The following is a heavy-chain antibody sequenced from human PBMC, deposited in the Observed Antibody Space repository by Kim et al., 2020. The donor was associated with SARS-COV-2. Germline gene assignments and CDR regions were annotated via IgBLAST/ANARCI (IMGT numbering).Heavy chain of an antibody. Sequence: ASVKVSCTASGYTFTNYCIRWVRQAPGQGLEWMGWISLYSGKTKYAQKFQGRVTLTADTSTSTAYMELSSLRSDDTAVYYCARDASKYSSGTSCDCGYYYYGRDVWGQGTPGTASS. J-gene: IGHJ6*02. D-gene: IGHD2-2*01. CDR1: GYTFTNYC. V-gene: IGHV1-18*01. CDR3: ARDASKYSSGTSCDCGYYYYGRDV. CDR2: ISLYSGKT.